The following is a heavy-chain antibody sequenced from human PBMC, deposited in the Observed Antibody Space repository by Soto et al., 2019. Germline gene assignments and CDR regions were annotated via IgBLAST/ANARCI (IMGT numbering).Heavy chain of an antibody. Sequence: PGGSLRLSCAASGFTFSSYAMSWVRQAPGKGLEWVSAISGSGGSTYYADSVKGRFTISRDNSKNTLYLQMNSLRAEDTAVYYCAKDDCSSTSCRGSGNYYYYGMGVWGQGTTVTVSS. V-gene: IGHV3-23*01. CDR1: GFTFSSYA. CDR2: ISGSGGST. CDR3: AKDDCSSTSCRGSGNYYYYGMGV. D-gene: IGHD2-2*01. J-gene: IGHJ6*02.